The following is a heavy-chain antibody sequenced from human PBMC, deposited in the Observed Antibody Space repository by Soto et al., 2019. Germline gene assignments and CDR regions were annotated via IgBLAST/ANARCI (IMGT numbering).Heavy chain of an antibody. CDR3: TTGTAGWLF. J-gene: IGHJ1*01. Sequence: VQLVESGGGLVKPGGSLRLSCVASGLTFSDALVNWVRQPPGKGLEWVGRILTKADGGATDFAAPVQGRFTLSRDDSRNTLYLQMNSLKPDDTGTYYCTTGTAGWLFWGQGTLVTVSS. CDR1: GLTFSDAL. D-gene: IGHD3-9*01. V-gene: IGHV3-15*01. CDR2: ILTKADGGAT.